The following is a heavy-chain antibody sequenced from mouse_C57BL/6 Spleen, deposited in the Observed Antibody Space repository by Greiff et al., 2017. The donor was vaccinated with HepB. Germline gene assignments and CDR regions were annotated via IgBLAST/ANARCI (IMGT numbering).Heavy chain of an antibody. V-gene: IGHV7-3*01. CDR3: ASGKLLQFDY. J-gene: IGHJ2*01. D-gene: IGHD1-1*01. CDR1: GFTFTDYY. CDR2: IRNKANGYTT. Sequence: EVKLVESGGGLVQPGGSLSLSCAASGFTFTDYYMSWVRQPPGKALEWLGFIRNKANGYTTEYSASVKGRFTISRDNSQSILYLQMNALRAEDSATYYCASGKLLQFDYWGQGTTLTVSS.